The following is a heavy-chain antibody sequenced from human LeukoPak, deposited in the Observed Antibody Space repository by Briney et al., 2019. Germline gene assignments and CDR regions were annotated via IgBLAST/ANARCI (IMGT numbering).Heavy chain of an antibody. Sequence: GGTLRLSCAASGFTYSSYGMTWVRQAPGKGLEWVSGINWNGGSTGYADSVKGRFTISRDNAKNSLYLQMNNLRAEDTALYYCARESQWLAWFDPWGQGTLVTVSS. D-gene: IGHD6-19*01. V-gene: IGHV3-20*04. CDR3: ARESQWLAWFDP. CDR2: INWNGGST. CDR1: GFTYSSYG. J-gene: IGHJ5*02.